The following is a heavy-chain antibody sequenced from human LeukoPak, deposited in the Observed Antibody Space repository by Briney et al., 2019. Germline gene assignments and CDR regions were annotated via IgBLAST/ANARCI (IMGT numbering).Heavy chain of an antibody. D-gene: IGHD3/OR15-3a*01. J-gene: IGHJ3*02. CDR1: GFTFSSYS. CDR3: ARDHVGLGRDAFDI. Sequence: GGSLRLSCAASGFTFSSYSMNWVRQAPGKGLEWVSYISSSSSTIYYADSVKGRFTISRDNAKNSLYLQMNSLRAEDTAVYYCARDHVGLGRDAFDIWGQGTMVTVSS. CDR2: ISSSSSTI. V-gene: IGHV3-48*01.